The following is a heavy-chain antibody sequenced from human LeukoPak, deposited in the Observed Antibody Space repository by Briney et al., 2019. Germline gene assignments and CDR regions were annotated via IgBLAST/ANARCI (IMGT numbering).Heavy chain of an antibody. CDR2: ISWNSGSI. CDR1: GFTFDDYA. D-gene: IGHD5-24*01. J-gene: IGHJ4*02. V-gene: IGHV3-9*01. Sequence: GGSLRLSCAASGFTFDDYAMHWVRQAPGKGLEWVSGISWNSGSIGYADSVKGRFTISRDNAKTSLYLQMNSLRAEDTALYYCAKDLGPGSMATSPGFDYWGQGTLVTVSS. CDR3: AKDLGPGSMATSPGFDY.